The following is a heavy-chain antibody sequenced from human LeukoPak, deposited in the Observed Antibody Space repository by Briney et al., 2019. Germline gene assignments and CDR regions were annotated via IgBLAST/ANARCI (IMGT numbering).Heavy chain of an antibody. J-gene: IGHJ4*02. CDR1: GYSFTNYW. V-gene: IGHV5-51*01. CDR2: IYPGDSET. Sequence: GESLKISCKGSGYSFTNYWIGWVRQMSGKGLEWMGIIYPGDSETTYSPSFQGQVTISADKSISTAYLQWSSLKASDTAMYYCARLPGNVGDSQFDYWGQGTLVTVSS. D-gene: IGHD1-14*01. CDR3: ARLPGNVGDSQFDY.